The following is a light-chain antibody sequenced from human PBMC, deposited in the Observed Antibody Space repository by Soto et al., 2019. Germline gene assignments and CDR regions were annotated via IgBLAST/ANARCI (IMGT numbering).Light chain of an antibody. CDR1: SSNIGAGHD. J-gene: IGLJ1*01. Sequence: QSVLTQPPSVSGAPGQRVTISCTGSSSNIGAGHDVHWYQQLPGTAPKLLIYGNTNRPSGVPDRFSASKSGTSASLAITGLQAEDEADHYCQTYDSSLSGSEVFGTGTKVTVL. V-gene: IGLV1-40*01. CDR3: QTYDSSLSGSEV. CDR2: GNT.